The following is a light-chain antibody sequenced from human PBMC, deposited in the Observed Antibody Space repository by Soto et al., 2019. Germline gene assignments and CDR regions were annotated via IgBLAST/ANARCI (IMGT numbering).Light chain of an antibody. J-gene: IGKJ5*01. V-gene: IGKV3-11*01. CDR1: QSVNNY. CDR3: QQRSSSPMIT. Sequence: EIVLTQSPATLSLSPGERATLSCRASQSVNNYLASYQHKPGQAPRLLIYDASNRATGIPARFSGSGSGTDFTLTISRLEPEDFAVYSCQQRSSSPMITLGQGKRL. CDR2: DAS.